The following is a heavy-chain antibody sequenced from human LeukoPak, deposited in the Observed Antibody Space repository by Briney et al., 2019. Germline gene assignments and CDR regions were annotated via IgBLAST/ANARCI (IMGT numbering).Heavy chain of an antibody. CDR2: INPNSGAT. CDR1: GYIFTGHL. J-gene: IGHJ6*03. D-gene: IGHD5-12*01. Sequence: GASVKVSCKGSGYIFTGHLIHWVRQAPGQGLEWMGWINPNSGATTYAQKLKGRVTMTRDTSTSTAYMELSGLRSDDTAIYFCARDERRGYSGYDPYYMDVWGKGTTLTVSS. CDR3: ARDERRGYSGYDPYYMDV. V-gene: IGHV1-2*02.